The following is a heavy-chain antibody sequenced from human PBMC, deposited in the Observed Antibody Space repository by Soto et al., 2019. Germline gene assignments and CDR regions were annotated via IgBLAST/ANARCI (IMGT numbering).Heavy chain of an antibody. V-gene: IGHV4-30-4*01. CDR2: IFDSGTT. J-gene: IGHJ4*02. D-gene: IGHD7-27*01. CDR1: GGSITSDYSC. Sequence: SETLSLTYTVSGGSITSDYSCWSWIRQPPGEGLEWIGHIFDSGTTYTNPSLRSQVAISLDTSKNHFSLTLSSVTAADTAVYYCARGPSGDKVHYWGQGALVTVS. CDR3: ARGPSGDKVHY.